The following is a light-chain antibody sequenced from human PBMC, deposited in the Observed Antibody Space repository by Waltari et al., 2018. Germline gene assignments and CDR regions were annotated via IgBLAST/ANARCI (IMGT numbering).Light chain of an antibody. V-gene: IGKV3-20*01. Sequence: EMVLTQSPGTLSLSPGERATLSCRPSQTVSSNYLAWYQQKPGQAPRLLIYGASTRATGIPDRFSGSGSGTDFTLTISRLEPEDFAVYYCQQSDASPGWTFGQGTKVEIK. CDR3: QQSDASPGWT. CDR1: QTVSSNY. J-gene: IGKJ1*01. CDR2: GAS.